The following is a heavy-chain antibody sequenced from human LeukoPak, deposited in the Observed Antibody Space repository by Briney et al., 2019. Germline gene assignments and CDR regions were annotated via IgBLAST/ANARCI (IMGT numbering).Heavy chain of an antibody. V-gene: IGHV3-30*03. CDR1: AFTFSSYG. Sequence: GGSLRLSCAASAFTFSSYGMHWVRQAPGKGLEWVAAISYDGRNKYYVDSVKGRFTISRDNSKNTLYLQMNSLRAEDTALYYCATETATTITTTGSYYWGQGTLVTVSP. CDR2: ISYDGRNK. J-gene: IGHJ4*02. D-gene: IGHD4-11*01. CDR3: ATETATTITTTGSYY.